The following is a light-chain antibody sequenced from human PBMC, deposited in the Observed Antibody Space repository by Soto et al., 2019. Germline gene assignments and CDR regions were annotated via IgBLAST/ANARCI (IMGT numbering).Light chain of an antibody. CDR3: QHYNSYSEA. J-gene: IGKJ1*01. V-gene: IGKV1-5*03. CDR2: KAS. Sequence: DIQMTQSPSTLPASVGDRVTSTCRTMHIISSWLAWYQQKPGKAPKLLIYKASTLKSGVPSRFSGSGSGTEFTLTISSLQPDDFATYYCQHYNSYSEAFGQGTKVDIK. CDR1: HIISSW.